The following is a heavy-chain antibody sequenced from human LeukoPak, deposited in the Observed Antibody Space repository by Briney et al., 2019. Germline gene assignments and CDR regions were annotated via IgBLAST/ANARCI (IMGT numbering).Heavy chain of an antibody. CDR1: GYTFSSYW. V-gene: IGHV3-7*03. CDR3: AKDPRITMIVVVPEYFQH. CDR2: IKQDGSEK. Sequence: TCKASGYTFSSYWMSWVRQAPGKGLEWVANIKQDGSEKYYVDSVKGRFTISRDNAKNSLYLQMNSLRAEDTAVYYCAKDPRITMIVVVPEYFQHWGQGTLVTVSS. J-gene: IGHJ1*01. D-gene: IGHD3-22*01.